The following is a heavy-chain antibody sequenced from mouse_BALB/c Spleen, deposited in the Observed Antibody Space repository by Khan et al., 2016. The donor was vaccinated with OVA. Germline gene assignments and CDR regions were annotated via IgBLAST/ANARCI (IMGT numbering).Heavy chain of an antibody. V-gene: IGHV1-4*01. CDR3: VRDGAYHRNDGWFAY. D-gene: IGHD2-14*01. CDR1: GYTFTSYT. CDR2: INPSNGYT. Sequence: QVQLQQSGAELARPGASVKMSCKASGYTFTSYTIHWIKKRPGQGLEWIGYINPSNGYTNYNQKFKDKATLTTAKSSTTAYLQLSSLTSDDSAVDNCVRDGAYHRNDGWFAYWGQGTLVTVSA. J-gene: IGHJ3*01.